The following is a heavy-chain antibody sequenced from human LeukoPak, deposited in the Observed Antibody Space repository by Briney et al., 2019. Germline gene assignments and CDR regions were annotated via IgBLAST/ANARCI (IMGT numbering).Heavy chain of an antibody. J-gene: IGHJ3*02. D-gene: IGHD1-7*01. CDR2: IYYSGST. CDR3: ARVLGTTNSPYDAFDI. V-gene: IGHV4-59*01. CDR1: GGSISSYY. Sequence: PSETLSLTCTVSGGSISSYYWSWIRQPPGKGLERIGYIYYSGSTNCNPSLKSRVTISVDTSKNQFSLKLSSVTAADTAVYYCARVLGTTNSPYDAFDIWGQGTMVTVSS.